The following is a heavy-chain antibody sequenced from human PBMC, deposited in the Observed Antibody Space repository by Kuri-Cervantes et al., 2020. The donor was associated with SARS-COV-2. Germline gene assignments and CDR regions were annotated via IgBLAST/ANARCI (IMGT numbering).Heavy chain of an antibody. CDR3: AREASSGWYGLSQYYFDY. CDR1: GFTFGSYA. V-gene: IGHV3-30-3*01. Sequence: GESLKISCAASGFTFGSYAMHWVRQAPGKGLEWVAVISYDGSNKYCADSVKGRFTISRDNSKNTLYLQMNSLRAEDTAVYYCAREASSGWYGLSQYYFDYWGQGTLVTVSS. D-gene: IGHD6-19*01. J-gene: IGHJ4*02. CDR2: ISYDGSNK.